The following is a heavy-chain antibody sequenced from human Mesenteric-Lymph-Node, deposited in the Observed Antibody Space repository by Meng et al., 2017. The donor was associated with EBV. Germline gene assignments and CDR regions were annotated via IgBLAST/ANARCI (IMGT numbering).Heavy chain of an antibody. Sequence: QVRLVEYGAEVKKPGASVKESCKASGDCSTNSCINWVRQAPGQGIEWMGGISPYNGNTYSAQKFHGRVTMTTDTSTDTADIELRSLRSDDTAVYSCARDGSGDGYTFDYWGQGTLVTVSS. D-gene: IGHD5-24*01. CDR3: ARDGSGDGYTFDY. J-gene: IGHJ4*02. CDR1: GDCSTNSC. CDR2: ISPYNGNT. V-gene: IGHV1-18*01.